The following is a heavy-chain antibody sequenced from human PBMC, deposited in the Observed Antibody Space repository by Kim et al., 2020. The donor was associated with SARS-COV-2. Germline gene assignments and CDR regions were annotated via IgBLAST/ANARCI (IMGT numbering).Heavy chain of an antibody. J-gene: IGHJ4*02. Sequence: NYAQKLQGRVTKTTDKSTSTAYMELRSLRSDDTAVYYCARGGIVVVNADYWGQGTLVTVSS. CDR3: ARGGIVVVNADY. D-gene: IGHD3-22*01. V-gene: IGHV1-18*01.